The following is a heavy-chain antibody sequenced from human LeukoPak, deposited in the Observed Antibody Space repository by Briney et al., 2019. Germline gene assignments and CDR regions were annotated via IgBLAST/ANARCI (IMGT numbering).Heavy chain of an antibody. J-gene: IGHJ4*02. CDR2: IFDSGST. D-gene: IGHD3-22*01. CDR1: GGSISSYY. Sequence: SETLSLTCTVSGGSISSYYWSWIRQPPGKGLEWIGYIFDSGSTNYNPSLKSRVTMSVDTSKNQFSLKLTSVTAADTAVYYCARRRYTSGYLDYWGQGTLVTVSS. V-gene: IGHV4-59*12. CDR3: ARRRYTSGYLDY.